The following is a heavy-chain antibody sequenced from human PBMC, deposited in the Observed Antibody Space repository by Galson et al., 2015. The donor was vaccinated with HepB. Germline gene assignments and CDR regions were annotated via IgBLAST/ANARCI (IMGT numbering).Heavy chain of an antibody. V-gene: IGHV1-2*02. D-gene: IGHD3-22*01. CDR2: INPNSGGT. CDR3: ARVLSSGYYWDDAFDI. J-gene: IGHJ3*02. Sequence: SVKVSCKASGYTFTGYYMHWVRQAPGQGLEWMGWINPNSGGTNYAQKFQGRVTMTRDTSISTAYMELRSLRSDDTAVYYCARVLSSGYYWDDAFDIWGQGTMVTVSS. CDR1: GYTFTGYY.